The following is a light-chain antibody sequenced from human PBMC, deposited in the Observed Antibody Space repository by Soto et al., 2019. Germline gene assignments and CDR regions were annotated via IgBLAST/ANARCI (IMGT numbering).Light chain of an antibody. V-gene: IGKV1-9*01. CDR2: AAS. CDR1: QGISSN. Sequence: DIQLTQSPSFLSASVGDRVTITCRASQGISSNLAWYQQKPGKAPKLLIYAASTLQSGVPSRFSGSGSGTDFTLTISSLQPEDFATYYCQQSYSTWTFGQGTKVDIK. CDR3: QQSYSTWT. J-gene: IGKJ1*01.